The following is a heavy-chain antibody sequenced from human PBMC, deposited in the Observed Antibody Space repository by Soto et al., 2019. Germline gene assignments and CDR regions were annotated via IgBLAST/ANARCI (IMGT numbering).Heavy chain of an antibody. CDR1: GFTFSSYG. D-gene: IGHD5-12*01. CDR2: ISYDGSNK. Sequence: QVQLVESGGGVVQPGRSLRLSCAASGFTFSSYGMHWVRQAPGKGLEWVAVISYDGSNKYYADSVKGRFTISRDNSKNTLYLQMNSLRAEATAVYYCAKEPRVEMATKKPHGDYWGQGTLVTVSS. V-gene: IGHV3-30*18. J-gene: IGHJ4*02. CDR3: AKEPRVEMATKKPHGDY.